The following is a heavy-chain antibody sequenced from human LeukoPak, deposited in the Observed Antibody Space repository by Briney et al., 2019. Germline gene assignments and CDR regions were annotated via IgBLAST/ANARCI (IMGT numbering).Heavy chain of an antibody. D-gene: IGHD4-17*01. CDR1: GFNFSKHG. CDR2: ISHDGSQT. V-gene: IGHV3-30*18. J-gene: IGHJ4*02. Sequence: GGSLRLSCAASGFNFSKHGIHWVRQAPGKGLDWVAVISHDGSQTYYTDSAKGRFTVARDNSKNTMYLQLDSLRVEDTAMYFCAKDKIDGDYVTPFVYWGQGTLVTVSS. CDR3: AKDKIDGDYVTPFVY.